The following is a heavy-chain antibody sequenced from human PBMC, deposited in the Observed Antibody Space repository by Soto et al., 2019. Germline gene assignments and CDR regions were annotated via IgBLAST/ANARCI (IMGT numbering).Heavy chain of an antibody. J-gene: IGHJ4*02. Sequence: EVQLVESGGGLVQPGRSLRLSCAASGFTFDDYAMHWVRQAPGKGLEWVSGISWNSGSIGYADSVKGRFTISRDNAKNSLYLQMNSLRAEDTALYYCAKDTTNSGYDYYFDYWGQGTLVNVSS. CDR2: ISWNSGSI. CDR3: AKDTTNSGYDYYFDY. D-gene: IGHD5-12*01. CDR1: GFTFDDYA. V-gene: IGHV3-9*01.